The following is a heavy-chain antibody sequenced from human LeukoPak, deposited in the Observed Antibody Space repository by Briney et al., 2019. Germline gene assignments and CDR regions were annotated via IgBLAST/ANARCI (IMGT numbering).Heavy chain of an antibody. CDR1: GFTFSNYW. CDR2: INQDGSKK. D-gene: IGHD4-23*01. J-gene: IGHJ4*02. CDR3: AKGVGAGNSVYFDY. Sequence: GGSLRLSCAASGFTFSNYWMNWVRQAPGKGLEWVANINQDGSKKYYVDSVKGRFTISRDNAKNSLYLQMNNLRAEDTAVYYCAKGVGAGNSVYFDYWGQGTLVTVSS. V-gene: IGHV3-7*03.